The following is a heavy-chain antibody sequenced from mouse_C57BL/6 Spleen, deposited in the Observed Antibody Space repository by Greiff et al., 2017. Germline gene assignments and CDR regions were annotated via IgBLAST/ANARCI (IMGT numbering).Heavy chain of an antibody. CDR3: TTHGSRGYYFDY. J-gene: IGHJ2*01. CDR1: GFNINDYY. V-gene: IGHV14-1*01. D-gene: IGHD1-1*01. CDR2: IGPGGGDT. Sequence: VKLQQSGAELVRPGASVKLPCTASGFNINDYYMHWVKQRPEQGLEWIGRIGPGGGDTDYAPKLQGKATITADTSSNTAYLQLSSLTSEDTAVYYCTTHGSRGYYFDYWGQGTTLTVSS.